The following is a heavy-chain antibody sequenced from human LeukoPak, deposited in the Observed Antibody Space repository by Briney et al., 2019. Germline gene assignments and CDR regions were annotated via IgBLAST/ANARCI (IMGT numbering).Heavy chain of an antibody. CDR1: GFTFTSSA. D-gene: IGHD3-10*01. Sequence: GTSVKVSCKASGFTFTSSAVQWVRQARGQRLEWIGWILVGSGNTNYAQKFQERVTITRDMSTSTAYMELSSLRSEDTAVYYCAADPLLWFGELQYDYWGQGTLVTVSS. V-gene: IGHV1-58*01. CDR3: AADPLLWFGELQYDY. J-gene: IGHJ4*02. CDR2: ILVGSGNT.